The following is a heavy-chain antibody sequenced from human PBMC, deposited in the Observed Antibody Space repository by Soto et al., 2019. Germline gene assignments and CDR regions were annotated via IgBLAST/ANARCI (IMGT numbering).Heavy chain of an antibody. Sequence: PGESLKISCNGSGYAFTSYWIGWVRQMPGKGLEWMGIIYAGDTETRYSPSFQGLVTISADKSISTAYLQWSSLEASDTTMYYCARHRRDYPFDIWGQGTMVTVSS. V-gene: IGHV5-51*01. J-gene: IGHJ3*02. CDR2: IYAGDTET. CDR1: GYAFTSYW. D-gene: IGHD3-10*01. CDR3: ARHRRDYPFDI.